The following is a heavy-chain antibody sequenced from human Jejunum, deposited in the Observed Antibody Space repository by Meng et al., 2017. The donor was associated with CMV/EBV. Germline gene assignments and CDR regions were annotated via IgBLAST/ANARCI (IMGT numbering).Heavy chain of an antibody. CDR2: IHNTEKT. Sequence: WSWVRKNPGKELEWMGYIHNTEKTKNSPGSKGRVNISIDMSNQVSLIMSSVTAADTAVYYCARDYAIFWGIAAGGGHYYYYGLDVWGQGTTVTVSS. J-gene: IGHJ6*02. D-gene: IGHD6-25*01. V-gene: IGHV4-59*01. CDR3: ARDYAIFWGIAAGGGHYYYYGLDV.